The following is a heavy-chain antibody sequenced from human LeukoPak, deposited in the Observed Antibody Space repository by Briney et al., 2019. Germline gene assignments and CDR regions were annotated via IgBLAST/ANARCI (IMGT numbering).Heavy chain of an antibody. CDR3: ARDSVVQAGYYYYGMDV. CDR2: IYYSGST. V-gene: IGHV4-59*01. CDR1: GGSISSYY. Sequence: SETLSLTCTVSGGSISSYYWSWIRQPPGKGLEWIGYIYYSGSTNYNPSLKSRVTISVDTSKNQFSLKLSSVTAADTAVYYWARDSVVQAGYYYYGMDVWSQGTTVTVS. J-gene: IGHJ6*02. D-gene: IGHD2-2*01.